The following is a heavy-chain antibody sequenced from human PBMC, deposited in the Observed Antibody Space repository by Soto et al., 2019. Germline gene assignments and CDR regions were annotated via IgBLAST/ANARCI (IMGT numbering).Heavy chain of an antibody. CDR3: ARGQDTALGLRYSYGMDI. Sequence: QVQLVQSGAEAKQPGSSVKVSCKTSGGTFSSYIVSWVRQAPGQGLEWMGRIVPILGITNYAQIFQGRVTFIADKFTNTAYMELSGLRSEDTAVYYCARGQDTALGLRYSYGMDIWGQGTTVTVSS. J-gene: IGHJ6*02. CDR2: IVPILGIT. V-gene: IGHV1-69*04. D-gene: IGHD5-18*01. CDR1: GGTFSSYI.